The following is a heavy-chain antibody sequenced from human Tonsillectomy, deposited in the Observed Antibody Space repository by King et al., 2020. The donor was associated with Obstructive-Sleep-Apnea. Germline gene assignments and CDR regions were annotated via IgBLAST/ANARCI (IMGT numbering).Heavy chain of an antibody. CDR1: GFTFSSYA. Sequence: VQLVESGGGVVQPGRSLRLSCVASGFTFSSYAMHWVRQAPGKGLEWVAVISYDGSHKYYADSVKARFTISRDNSKNTLYLQMNSLTAEDTAVYFCARDRAEQWLLDWDDAFDMCGQGTIVTVSS. V-gene: IGHV3-30*04. J-gene: IGHJ3*02. CDR2: ISYDGSHK. CDR3: ARDRAEQWLLDWDDAFDM. D-gene: IGHD6-19*01.